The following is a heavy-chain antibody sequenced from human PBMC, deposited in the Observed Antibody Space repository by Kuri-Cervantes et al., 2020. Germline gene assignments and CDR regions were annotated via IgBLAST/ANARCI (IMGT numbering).Heavy chain of an antibody. J-gene: IGHJ6*03. CDR3: ARGSTYGSGNVGYYMDV. Sequence: GESLKISCAASGFTFSSYDMHWVRQATGKGLEWVSAIGTAGDTYYPGSVKGRFTISRENAKNSLYLQMNSLRAGDTAVYYCARGSTYGSGNVGYYMDVWGKGTTVTVSS. CDR2: IGTAGDT. D-gene: IGHD3-10*01. V-gene: IGHV3-13*01. CDR1: GFTFSSYD.